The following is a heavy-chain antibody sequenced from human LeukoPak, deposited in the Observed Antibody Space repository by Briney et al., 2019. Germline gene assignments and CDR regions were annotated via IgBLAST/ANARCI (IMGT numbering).Heavy chain of an antibody. Sequence: GGSLRLSCAASGFAFSSYAMIGVRQARGKGLEGVSAMSCSGGSTYYADSVRGRFTISRDNSQNTLYLQMNSLRAEDTAVYYCAKEGTIFGVVIPFFDYWGQGTLATVSS. CDR3: AKEGTIFGVVIPFFDY. CDR1: GFAFSSYA. J-gene: IGHJ4*02. V-gene: IGHV3-23*01. D-gene: IGHD3-3*01. CDR2: MSCSGGST.